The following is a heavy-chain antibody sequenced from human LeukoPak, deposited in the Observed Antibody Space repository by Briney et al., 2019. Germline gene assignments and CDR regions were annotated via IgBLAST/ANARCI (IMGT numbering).Heavy chain of an antibody. CDR3: AKDRPYFDC. V-gene: IGHV3-23*01. Sequence: PGGSLRLSCTASGFTFSSYAMSWVRQAPGKGLEWVSAINARGGTTYYADSVKGRFTISRDNSKNTLYLQMNSLRAEDAAVYYCAKDRPYFDCWGQGFLVTVSS. CDR2: INARGGTT. CDR1: GFTFSSYA. J-gene: IGHJ4*02.